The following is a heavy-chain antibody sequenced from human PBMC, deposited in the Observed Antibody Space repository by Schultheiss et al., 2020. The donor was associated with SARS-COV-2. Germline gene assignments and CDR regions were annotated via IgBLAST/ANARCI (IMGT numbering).Heavy chain of an antibody. Sequence: SETLSLTCAVYGGSFSGYYWGWIRQPPGKGLEWIGSIYTSGSTNYNPSLKSRVTISVDTSKNQFSLKLSSVTAADTAVYYCARDYPSSSWYPTTYYYGMDVWGQGTTVTVSS. CDR1: GGSFSGYY. CDR3: ARDYPSSSWYPTTYYYGMDV. V-gene: IGHV4-34*01. CDR2: IYTSGST. D-gene: IGHD6-13*01. J-gene: IGHJ6*02.